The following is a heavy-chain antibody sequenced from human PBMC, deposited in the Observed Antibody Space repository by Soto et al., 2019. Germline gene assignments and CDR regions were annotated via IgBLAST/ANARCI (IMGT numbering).Heavy chain of an antibody. V-gene: IGHV4-59*01. J-gene: IGHJ4*02. Sequence: SETLSLTCTVSGGSISSYYWSWIRQPPGKGLEWIGYIYYSGSTNYNPSLKSRVTISVDTSKNQFSLKLSSVTAADTAVYYCARVFGWDRAAGSGSYYNAPRHLLFDYWGQGTLVTVSS. CDR2: IYYSGST. D-gene: IGHD3-10*01. CDR3: ARVFGWDRAAGSGSYYNAPRHLLFDY. CDR1: GGSISSYY.